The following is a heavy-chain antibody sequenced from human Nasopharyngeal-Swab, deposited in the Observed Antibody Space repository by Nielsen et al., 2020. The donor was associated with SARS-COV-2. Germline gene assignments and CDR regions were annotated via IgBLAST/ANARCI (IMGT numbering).Heavy chain of an antibody. J-gene: IGHJ5*02. CDR1: GGSISSSNW. CDR3: ARVVRSSSSNWFDP. Sequence: GSLRLSCAVSGGSISSSNWWSWVRQPPGKGLEWIGEIYHSGSTNYNPSLKSRVTISVDKSKNQFSLKLSSVTAADTAVYYCARVVRSSSSNWFDPWGQGTLVTVSS. V-gene: IGHV4-4*02. D-gene: IGHD6-6*01. CDR2: IYHSGST.